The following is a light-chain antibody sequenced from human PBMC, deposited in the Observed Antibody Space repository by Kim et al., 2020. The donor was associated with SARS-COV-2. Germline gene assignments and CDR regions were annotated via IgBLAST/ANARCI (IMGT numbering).Light chain of an antibody. CDR2: YDR. V-gene: IGLV3-21*04. Sequence: APGTTARCTCAGNNIEGKSVNWYQQKPGQAPVMVIYYDRDRPSGIPERFSGSNSGNTATLTINRVEAGDEADYYCQLWDSTSDHVVFGGGTQLTVL. CDR1: NIEGKS. J-gene: IGLJ2*01. CDR3: QLWDSTSDHVV.